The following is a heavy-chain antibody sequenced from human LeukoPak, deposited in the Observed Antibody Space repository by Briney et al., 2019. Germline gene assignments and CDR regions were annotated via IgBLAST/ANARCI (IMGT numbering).Heavy chain of an antibody. CDR1: GYTFTGYY. V-gene: IGHV1-2*02. CDR2: INPNSGGT. CDR3: ARDWSGYRQNNNDY. D-gene: IGHD3-3*01. J-gene: IGHJ4*02. Sequence: ASVKVSCKASGYTFTGYYMHWVRQAPGQGLEWMGWINPNSGGTNYAQKFQGRVTMTRDTSISTAYMELSRLRSDDTAVYYCARDWSGYRQNNNDYWGRGTLVTVSS.